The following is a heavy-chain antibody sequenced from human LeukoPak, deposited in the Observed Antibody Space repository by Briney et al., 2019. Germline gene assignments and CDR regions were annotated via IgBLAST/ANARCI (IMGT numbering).Heavy chain of an antibody. Sequence: ASVKVSCQISGYTFTNYAISWMRQAPGQGLEWMGWISVRKGNTNYTQKLQDRVTMTTDTSTSTAYMELRSLTSDDTAVYYCARGIDHGDCWIDYWGQGTLVTVSS. V-gene: IGHV1-18*01. CDR2: ISVRKGNT. CDR1: GYTFTNYA. D-gene: IGHD4-17*01. J-gene: IGHJ4*02. CDR3: ARGIDHGDCWIDY.